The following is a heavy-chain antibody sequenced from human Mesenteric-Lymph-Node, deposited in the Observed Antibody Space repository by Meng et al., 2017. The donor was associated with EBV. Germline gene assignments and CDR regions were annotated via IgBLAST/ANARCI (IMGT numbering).Heavy chain of an antibody. V-gene: IGHV1-18*01. D-gene: IGHD3-22*01. J-gene: IGHJ4*02. Sequence: QLERSGGEVKKPGASVKVPCKASGYTFIDYGVSWVRQAPGQGLEWMGWISGYNGNTNYAQKFQGRVTMTTDTSTSTAYMELRSLTSDDTAVYYCARVPSIIVVVPYYFDYWGQGTLVTVSS. CDR3: ARVPSIIVVVPYYFDY. CDR1: GYTFIDYG. CDR2: ISGYNGNT.